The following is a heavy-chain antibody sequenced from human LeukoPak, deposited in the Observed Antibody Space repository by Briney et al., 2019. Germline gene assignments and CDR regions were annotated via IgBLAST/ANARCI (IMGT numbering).Heavy chain of an antibody. V-gene: IGHV1-3*01. J-gene: IGHJ3*02. CDR1: GYTFTSYA. D-gene: IGHD2-2*01. Sequence: ASVKVSCKASGYTFTSYAMLWVRQAPGHRLEGRVWINAGNGNTKYLQKFQGRVTITRNTSASTAYMQQSSLRSEDTAVYYCARGGEVVPAAMEGYAFDIWGQGTMVTVSS. CDR3: ARGGEVVPAAMEGYAFDI. CDR2: INAGNGNT.